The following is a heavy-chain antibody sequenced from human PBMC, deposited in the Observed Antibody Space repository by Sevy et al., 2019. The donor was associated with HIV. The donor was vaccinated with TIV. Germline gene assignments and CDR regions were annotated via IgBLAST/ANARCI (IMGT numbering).Heavy chain of an antibody. D-gene: IGHD3-3*01. CDR1: GYSFTGYY. CDR3: VRAPTGFWTGGMDV. CDR2: INPISGAT. V-gene: IGHV1-2*06. Sequence: ASVKVSCKASGYSFTGYYMHWVRQAPGQGLEWMGRINPISGATDDSQKFQGRVTMRRDTSIRTAYMEVSRLRSDDTAVYYCVRAPTGFWTGGMDVWGQGTTVTVSS. J-gene: IGHJ6*02.